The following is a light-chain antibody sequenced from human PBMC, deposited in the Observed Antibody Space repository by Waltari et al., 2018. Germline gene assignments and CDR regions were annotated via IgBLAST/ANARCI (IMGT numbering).Light chain of an antibody. V-gene: IGLV1-40*01. CDR2: RKN. Sequence: QSVLTQPPSMSGAPGQRVTISCTGSSSNIGAGHDVHWSQVFPGTAPKLLIYRKNNRPSGVPDRFSGSKSDTSASLAIGGLQAEDEADYYCQSFDIRLSGGVVFGGGTKVTVL. CDR3: QSFDIRLSGGVV. CDR1: SSNIGAGHD. J-gene: IGLJ3*02.